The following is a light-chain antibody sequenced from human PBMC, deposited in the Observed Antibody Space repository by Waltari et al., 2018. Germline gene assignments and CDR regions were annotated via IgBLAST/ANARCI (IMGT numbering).Light chain of an antibody. CDR2: VNSDGSH. CDR3: QTGGHGTCV. CDR1: SGHSTNI. J-gene: IGLJ3*02. V-gene: IGLV4-69*01. Sequence: QLVLTQSPSASASLGASVKLTCTLDSGHSTNIIAWHQQQPQKGPRYLMKVNSDGSHSKGDEIPDRFSGSSSSSGTERYLTISSVQSEDEADYYCQTGGHGTCVFGGGTKLTVL.